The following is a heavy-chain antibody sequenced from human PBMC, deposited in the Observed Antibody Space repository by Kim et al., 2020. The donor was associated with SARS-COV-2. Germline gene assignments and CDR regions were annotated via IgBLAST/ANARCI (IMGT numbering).Heavy chain of an antibody. V-gene: IGHV4-39*01. D-gene: IGHD3-10*01. CDR1: GGSISSSSYY. CDR3: ARPHGSGSYYYDY. Sequence: SETLSLTCTVSGGSISSSSYYWGWIRQPPGKGLEWIGSIYYSGSTYYNPSLKSRVTISVDTSKNQFSLKLSSVTAADTAVYYCARPHGSGSYYYDYWGQGTLVTVSS. J-gene: IGHJ4*02. CDR2: IYYSGST.